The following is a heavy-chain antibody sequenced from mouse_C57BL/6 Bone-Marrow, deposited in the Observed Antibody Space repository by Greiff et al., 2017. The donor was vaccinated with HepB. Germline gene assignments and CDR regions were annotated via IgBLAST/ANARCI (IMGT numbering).Heavy chain of an antibody. Sequence: VQRVESGAELVKPGASVKLSCKASGYTFTEYTIHWVKQRSGQGLEWIGWFYPGSGSIKYNEKLKDKVTVTADKSTSTVYMELSRLTSEDAAVYFCAKHEDDYDGGWAYWGQGTLVTVSA. J-gene: IGHJ3*01. CDR1: GYTFTEYT. V-gene: IGHV1-62-2*01. CDR3: AKHEDDYDGGWAY. D-gene: IGHD2-4*01. CDR2: FYPGSGSI.